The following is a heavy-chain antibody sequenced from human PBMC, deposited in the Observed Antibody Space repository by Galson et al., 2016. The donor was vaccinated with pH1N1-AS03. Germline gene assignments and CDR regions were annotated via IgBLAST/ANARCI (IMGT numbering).Heavy chain of an antibody. CDR3: ARDRHYYDYIWGTYRYDWYFDL. J-gene: IGHJ2*01. V-gene: IGHV3-30*03. Sequence: SLRLSCAASGFTISNFGMLWVRQAPGQGLEWVAIISFDGTNKYYADSVKGRFSISRDNSKNTLYLQMTSLRAEDTAVYYCARDRHYYDYIWGTYRYDWYFDLWGRGTLVTVSS. CDR1: GFTISNFG. D-gene: IGHD3-16*02. CDR2: ISFDGTNK.